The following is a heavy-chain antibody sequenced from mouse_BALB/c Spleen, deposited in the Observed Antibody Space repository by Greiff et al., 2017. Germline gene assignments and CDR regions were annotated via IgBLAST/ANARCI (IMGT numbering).Heavy chain of an antibody. CDR3: HRYDDAMDY. D-gene: IGHD2-14*01. CDR1: GYTFTSYW. V-gene: IGHV1-69*02. J-gene: IGHJ4*01. CDR2: IYPSDSYT. Sequence: QVHVKQPGAELVRPGASVKLSCKASGYTFTSYWINWVKQRPGQGLEWIGNIYPSDSYTNYNQKFKDKATLTVDKSSSTAYMQLSSPTSEDSAVYYCHRYDDAMDYWGQGTSVTVSS.